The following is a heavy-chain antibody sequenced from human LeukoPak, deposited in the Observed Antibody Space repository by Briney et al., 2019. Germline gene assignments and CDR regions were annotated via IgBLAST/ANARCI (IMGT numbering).Heavy chain of an antibody. Sequence: GGSLRLSCAASGFTFSSYAMHWVRQTPGKGLEWVAVISYDGSNKYYADSVKGRFTISRDNSKNTLYLQMNSLRAEDAAVYYCARGTTPGPESYGLYYFDCWGQGTLVTVSS. CDR2: ISYDGSNK. CDR3: ARGTTPGPESYGLYYFDC. J-gene: IGHJ4*02. V-gene: IGHV3-30*04. D-gene: IGHD5-18*01. CDR1: GFTFSSYA.